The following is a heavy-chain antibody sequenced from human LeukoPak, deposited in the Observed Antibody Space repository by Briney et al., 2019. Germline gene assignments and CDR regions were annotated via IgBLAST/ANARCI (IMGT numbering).Heavy chain of an antibody. CDR3: ARAGYSSSYNWFDP. J-gene: IGHJ5*02. CDR2: INHSGST. CDR1: GGSFSGYY. Sequence: PSETLSLTCAVYGGSFSGYYWSWIRQPPGKGLEWIGEINHSGSTNYNPSLKSRVTISVGTSKNQFSLKLSSVTAADTAVYYCARAGYSSSYNWFDPWGQGTLVTVSS. V-gene: IGHV4-34*01. D-gene: IGHD6-13*01.